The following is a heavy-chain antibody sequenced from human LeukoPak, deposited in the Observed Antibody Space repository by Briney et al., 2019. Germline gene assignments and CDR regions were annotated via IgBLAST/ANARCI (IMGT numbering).Heavy chain of an antibody. Sequence: SQTLSLTCTVSGGSISSGGYYWSWIRQPPGKGLEWIGYIYHSGSTYYNPSLKSRVTISVDRSKNQFSLKLSSVTAADTAVYYCARLRDFWSGYLHWGQGTLVTVSS. J-gene: IGHJ4*02. CDR3: ARLRDFWSGYLH. D-gene: IGHD3-3*01. V-gene: IGHV4-30-2*01. CDR1: GGSISSGGYY. CDR2: IYHSGST.